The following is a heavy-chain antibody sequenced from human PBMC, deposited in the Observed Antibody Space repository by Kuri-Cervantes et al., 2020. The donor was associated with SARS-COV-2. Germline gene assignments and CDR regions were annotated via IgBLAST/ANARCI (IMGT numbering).Heavy chain of an antibody. J-gene: IGHJ4*02. CDR3: VRDGDHWNFDY. Sequence: GESLKISCAASGFTFSSYAMSWVRQAPGKGLEWVSYISSSSSYTNYADSVKGRFTISRDNAKNMLFLQMNSLRAEDTAVYYCVRDGDHWNFDYWGQGTLVTVSS. CDR2: ISSSSSYT. CDR1: GFTFSSYA. V-gene: IGHV3-21*05. D-gene: IGHD1-1*01.